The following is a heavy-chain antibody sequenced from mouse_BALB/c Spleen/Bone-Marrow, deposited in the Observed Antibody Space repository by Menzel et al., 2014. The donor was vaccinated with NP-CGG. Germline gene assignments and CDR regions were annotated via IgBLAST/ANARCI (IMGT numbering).Heavy chain of an antibody. CDR3: ARYLGGTMDY. D-gene: IGHD2-12*01. Sequence: VKLQESGPSLVQPSRSLSITCTVSGFSLTTYGVHWVRQSPGKGLEWLGVIWRGGSTDYNAAFMSRLSITKDNSKSQVFFKMNSLQADDTAIYYCARYLGGTMDYWGQGTSVTVSS. CDR2: IWRGGST. V-gene: IGHV2-5-1*01. J-gene: IGHJ4*01. CDR1: GFSLTTYG.